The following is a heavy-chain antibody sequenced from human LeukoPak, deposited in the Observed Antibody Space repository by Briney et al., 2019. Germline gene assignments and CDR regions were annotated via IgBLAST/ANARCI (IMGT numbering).Heavy chain of an antibody. CDR2: IWYDGSNK. J-gene: IGHJ5*02. CDR1: GFTFSSYG. Sequence: GGSLRLSCAASGFTFSSYGMHWVRQAPGKGLEWVAVIWYDGSNKYYADSVKGRFTISRDNSKNTLYLQMNSLGAEDTAVYYCARGVPAAISWFDPWGQGTLVTVSS. CDR3: ARGVPAAISWFDP. V-gene: IGHV3-33*01. D-gene: IGHD2-2*02.